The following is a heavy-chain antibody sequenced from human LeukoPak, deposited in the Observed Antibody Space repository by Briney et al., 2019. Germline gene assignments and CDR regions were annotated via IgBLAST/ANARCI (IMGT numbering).Heavy chain of an antibody. V-gene: IGHV4-39*01. Sequence: SETLSLTCTVSGGSISSSSYYWGWIRQPPGKGLEWIGSIYYSGSTYYNPSLKSRVTISVDTSKNQFSLKLSSVTAADTAVYYCARHEYFDLWGRGTLVTVSS. CDR2: IYYSGST. CDR3: ARHEYFDL. J-gene: IGHJ2*01. CDR1: GGSISSSSYY.